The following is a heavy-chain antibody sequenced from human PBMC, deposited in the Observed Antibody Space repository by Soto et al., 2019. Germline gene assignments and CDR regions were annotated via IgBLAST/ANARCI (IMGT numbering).Heavy chain of an antibody. Sequence: QVQLQESGPGLVKPSQTLSLTCTVSGGSISSGGYYWSWIRQHPGKGLEWIGYIYYSGSTYYNPSLKSRVTISVDTSKNQFSLKXSSVXXXXXXXXXXXXXXXXXXXXXXXXXXXXWGQGTLV. J-gene: IGHJ4*02. V-gene: IGHV4-31*03. CDR3: XXXXXXXXXXXXXXXXXX. CDR2: IYYSGST. CDR1: GGSISSGGYY.